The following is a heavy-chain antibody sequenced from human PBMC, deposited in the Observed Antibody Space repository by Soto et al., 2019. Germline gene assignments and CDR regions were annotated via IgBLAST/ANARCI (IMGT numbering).Heavy chain of an antibody. J-gene: IGHJ5*02. V-gene: IGHV1-18*01. D-gene: IGHD6-13*01. Sequence: ASVKVSCKASGYTFTSYGISWVRQAPGQGLEWMGWISAYNGNTNYAQKLQGRVTMTTDTSTSTAYMELRSLRSDDTAVYYCAADRIAAAGTSRRNWLDPWGQGTLVTVSS. CDR2: ISAYNGNT. CDR3: AADRIAAAGTSRRNWLDP. CDR1: GYTFTSYG.